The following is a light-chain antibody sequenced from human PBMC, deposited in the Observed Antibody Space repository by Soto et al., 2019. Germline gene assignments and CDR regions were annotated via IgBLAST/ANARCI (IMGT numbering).Light chain of an antibody. CDR2: GAS. V-gene: IGKV3-15*01. CDR1: QSVSGN. J-gene: IGKJ4*01. CDR3: QQYNNWPLT. Sequence: DIVMTQSPATLSVSPGERATLSCRASQSVSGNLAWYQQKPGQAPRLLIFGASSRATGIPARFSGSGSGTEFTLTISSLQSEDFAVYYCQQYNNWPLTFGGGTKVEIK.